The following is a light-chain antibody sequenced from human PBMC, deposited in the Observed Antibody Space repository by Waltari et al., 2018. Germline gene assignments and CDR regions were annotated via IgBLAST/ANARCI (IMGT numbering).Light chain of an antibody. CDR1: ESISIN. V-gene: IGKV3-15*01. CDR2: GAS. CDR3: HQYNNRPPYT. J-gene: IGKJ2*01. Sequence: TQSPATLSVSLGERVTLTCRASESISINLAWYQHKPGQTPRLIIHGASKRATGVPARFAGSGSRTEFTLIISSLQSEDIAVYYCHQYNNRPPYTFGQGTKLEIK.